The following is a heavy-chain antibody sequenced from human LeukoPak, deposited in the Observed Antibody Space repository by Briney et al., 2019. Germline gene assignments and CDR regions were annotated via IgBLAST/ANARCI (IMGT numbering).Heavy chain of an antibody. Sequence: GESLKISCKGSGYRFSTYWIGWVRQMAGKGLEWMGIIYRGDSESRYSPPFEGQVTISADKSITTAYLQWSSLKASDTAMYYCARLYCSDGSCFLDFWGQGTLVTVSS. CDR1: GYRFSTYW. D-gene: IGHD2-15*01. V-gene: IGHV5-51*01. CDR3: ARLYCSDGSCFLDF. CDR2: IYRGDSES. J-gene: IGHJ4*02.